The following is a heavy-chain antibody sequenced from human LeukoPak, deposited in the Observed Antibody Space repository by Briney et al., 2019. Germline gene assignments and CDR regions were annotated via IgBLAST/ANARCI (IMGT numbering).Heavy chain of an antibody. CDR2: INHSGST. CDR1: GGSFSGHY. J-gene: IGHJ6*02. Sequence: SETLSLTCAVYGGSFSGHYWSWIRQPPGKGLEWIGEINHSGSTNYNPSLKSRVTISVDTSKNQFSLKLSSVTAADTAVYYCARAPPTTIFGVVIIPGYGMDVWGQGTTVTVSS. D-gene: IGHD3-3*01. V-gene: IGHV4-34*01. CDR3: ARAPPTTIFGVVIIPGYGMDV.